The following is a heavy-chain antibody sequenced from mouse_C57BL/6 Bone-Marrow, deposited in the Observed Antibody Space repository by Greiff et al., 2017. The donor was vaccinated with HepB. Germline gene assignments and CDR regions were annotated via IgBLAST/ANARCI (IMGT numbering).Heavy chain of an antibody. Sequence: EVQVVESGEGLVKPGGSLKLSCAASGFTFSSYAMSWVRQTPEKRLEWVAYISSGGDYIYYADTVKGRFTISRDNARNTLYLQMSSLKSEDTAMYYCTRGYSAWFAYWGQGTLVTVSA. J-gene: IGHJ3*01. V-gene: IGHV5-9-1*02. CDR3: TRGYSAWFAY. CDR2: ISSGGDYI. CDR1: GFTFSSYA. D-gene: IGHD1-2*01.